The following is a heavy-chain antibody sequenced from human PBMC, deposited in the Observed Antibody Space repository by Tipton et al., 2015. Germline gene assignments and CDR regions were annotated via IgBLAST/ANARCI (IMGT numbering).Heavy chain of an antibody. D-gene: IGHD1-26*01. CDR1: GYTFITYN. Sequence: VQLVQSGAEVKKPGGSVRVSCKASGYTFITYNMHWVRQAPGQGLEWMGFINPRGGTITNTQSFQGRVTLTRDTSTSTVYMELTSLRSEDTAMYYCVRGGAVSGQRTPFDYWGQGTLVTVSS. CDR3: VRGGAVSGQRTPFDY. J-gene: IGHJ4*02. CDR2: INPRGGTI. V-gene: IGHV1-46*03.